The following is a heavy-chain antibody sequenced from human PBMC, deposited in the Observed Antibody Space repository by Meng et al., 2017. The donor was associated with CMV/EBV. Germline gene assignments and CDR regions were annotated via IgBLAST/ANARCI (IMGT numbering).Heavy chain of an antibody. CDR2: IIPILGIA. CDR3: ARGPTIFGVVTSFDY. Sequence: KVSCKASGGTFSSYAISWVRQAPGQGLEWMGGIIPILGIANYAQKFQGRVTITADKSTSTAYMELSSLRSEDTAVYYCARGPTIFGVVTSFDYWGQGTLVTVSS. D-gene: IGHD3-3*01. V-gene: IGHV1-69*10. J-gene: IGHJ4*02. CDR1: GGTFSSYA.